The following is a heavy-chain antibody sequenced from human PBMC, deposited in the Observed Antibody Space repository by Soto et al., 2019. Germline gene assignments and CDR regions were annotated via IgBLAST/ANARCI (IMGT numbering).Heavy chain of an antibody. J-gene: IGHJ6*02. CDR2: ISGSGGST. CDR1: GFTFSSYA. Sequence: GGSLRLSCAASGFTFSSYAMSWVRQAPGKGLEWVSAISGSGGSTYYADSVKGRFTISRDNSKNTLYLQMNSLRAEDTAVYYCAKDHPGIAVAGTLRYYGMDVWGQGTTVTVSS. D-gene: IGHD6-19*01. V-gene: IGHV3-23*01. CDR3: AKDHPGIAVAGTLRYYGMDV.